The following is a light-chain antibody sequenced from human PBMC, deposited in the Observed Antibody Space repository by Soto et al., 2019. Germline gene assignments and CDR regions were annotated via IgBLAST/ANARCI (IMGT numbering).Light chain of an antibody. Sequence: QSVLTQPASVSGSPGQSITISCTGTSSDVGGYNYVSWYQQHPGKAPKLMIFEVSNRPSGASNRFSGSKSGNTASLTISGLQADDEADYYCSSYTSSNTQVIFGGGTKVTVL. J-gene: IGLJ2*01. CDR3: SSYTSSNTQVI. V-gene: IGLV2-14*01. CDR2: EVS. CDR1: SSDVGGYNY.